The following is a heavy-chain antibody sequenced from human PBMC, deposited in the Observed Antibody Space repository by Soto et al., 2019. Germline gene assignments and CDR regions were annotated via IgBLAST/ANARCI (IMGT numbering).Heavy chain of an antibody. J-gene: IGHJ5*02. CDR3: AKDHWAPYSSGGESGFDP. D-gene: IGHD6-19*01. Sequence: SLRLSCAASVFTFSNYAMGWVRQAPGKGLEWVSSIDGSGYSTYYADSVKGRFTISRDNSKSTLYLQMNSLRAEDTAVYYCAKDHWAPYSSGGESGFDPWGQGTLVTVS. V-gene: IGHV3-23*01. CDR1: VFTFSNYA. CDR2: IDGSGYST.